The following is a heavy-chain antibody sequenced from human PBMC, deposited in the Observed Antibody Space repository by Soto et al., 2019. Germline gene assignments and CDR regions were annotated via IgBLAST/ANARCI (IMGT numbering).Heavy chain of an antibody. CDR3: ARSRGGYDILTGYHLYYFDY. Sequence: SGPTLVNPTQTLTLTCTFSGFSLSTSGMCVSWIRQPPGKALEWLARIDWDDDKYYSTSLKTRLTISKDTSKNQVVLTMTNMDPVDTATYYCARSRGGYDILTGYHLYYFDYWGQGTLVT. J-gene: IGHJ4*02. CDR2: IDWDDDK. V-gene: IGHV2-70*11. CDR1: GFSLSTSGMC. D-gene: IGHD3-9*01.